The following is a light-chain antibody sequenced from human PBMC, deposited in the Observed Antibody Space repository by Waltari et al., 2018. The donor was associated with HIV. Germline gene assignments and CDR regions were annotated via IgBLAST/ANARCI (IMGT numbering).Light chain of an antibody. CDR2: GAS. V-gene: IGKV3-20*01. CDR3: HHYGSSPFT. CDR1: QSISSRF. J-gene: IGKJ3*01. Sequence: DIVLTQSPGTLSLSPGERATLSCRASQSISSRFLAWYQQKLGQAPRLLIYGASSSAAGIADRFSGSGSGTDFTLTINRLEPEYCGVFYCHHYGSSPFTFGPGTKVDIK.